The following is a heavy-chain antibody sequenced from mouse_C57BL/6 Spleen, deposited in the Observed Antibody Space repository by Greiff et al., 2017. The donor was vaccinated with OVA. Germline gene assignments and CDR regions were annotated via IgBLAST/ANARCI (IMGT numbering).Heavy chain of an antibody. CDR1: GYTFTSYW. V-gene: IGHV1-50*01. D-gene: IGHD2-1*01. CDR3: ARRDGNYGGWFAY. J-gene: IGHJ3*01. CDR2: IDPSDSYT. Sequence: QVQLQQSGAELVKPGASVKLSCKASGYTFTSYWMQWVKQRPGQGLEWIGEIDPSDSYTNYNQKFKGKATLTVDTSSSTAYMQLSSLTSEDSAVYYCARRDGNYGGWFAYWGQGTLVTVSA.